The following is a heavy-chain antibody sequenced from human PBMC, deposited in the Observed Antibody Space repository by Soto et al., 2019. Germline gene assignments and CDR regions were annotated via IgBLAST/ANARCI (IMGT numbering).Heavy chain of an antibody. Sequence: PGESLKISCKGSGYSFTSYWISWVRQMPGKGLEWMGRIDPSDSYTNYSPSFQGHVTISADKSISTAYLQWSSLKASDTAMYYCARSPLLSGTECRSTSCYPNYGMDVWGQGTTVTVSS. V-gene: IGHV5-10-1*01. D-gene: IGHD2-2*01. CDR2: IDPSDSYT. CDR3: ARSPLLSGTECRSTSCYPNYGMDV. J-gene: IGHJ6*02. CDR1: GYSFTSYW.